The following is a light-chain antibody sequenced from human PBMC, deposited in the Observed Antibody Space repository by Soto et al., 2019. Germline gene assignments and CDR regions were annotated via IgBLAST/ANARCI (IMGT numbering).Light chain of an antibody. CDR3: QQSYSFPLT. CDR2: GTS. Sequence: DIQMTQSPSSLSASVGDRVTIACRSSQSIGSFLNWYQHKPGKAPRLLIFGTSTLQSGVSSRISASGSGTDFTLTISSLQPEDFASYYCQQSYSFPLTFGGGTK. V-gene: IGKV1-39*01. J-gene: IGKJ4*01. CDR1: QSIGSF.